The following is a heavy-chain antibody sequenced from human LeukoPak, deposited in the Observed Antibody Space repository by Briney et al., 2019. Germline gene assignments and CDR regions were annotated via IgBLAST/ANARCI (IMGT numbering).Heavy chain of an antibody. CDR2: IYTSGST. D-gene: IGHD2/OR15-2a*01. CDR3: ARLGQFEVIDY. Sequence: PSETLSLTCTVSGGSISSYYWSWIRQPPGKGLEWIGYIYTSGSTNYNPSLKSRVTISVDTSKNQFSLKLSSVTAADTAVYYCARLGQFEVIDYWGQGTLVTVSS. J-gene: IGHJ4*02. CDR1: GGSISSYY. V-gene: IGHV4-4*09.